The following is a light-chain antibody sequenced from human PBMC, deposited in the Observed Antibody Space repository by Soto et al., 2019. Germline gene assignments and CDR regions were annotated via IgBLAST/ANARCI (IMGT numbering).Light chain of an antibody. Sequence: EIVLTQPPATLSLSPGERATLSCRASQSVSSYLAWYQQKPGQAPRLLIYDASNRATGIPARFSGSGSGTDFTLTISSLEPEDFAVYYCQQRSNWPGTFGQGTRLEI. V-gene: IGKV3-11*01. CDR3: QQRSNWPGT. J-gene: IGKJ5*01. CDR2: DAS. CDR1: QSVSSY.